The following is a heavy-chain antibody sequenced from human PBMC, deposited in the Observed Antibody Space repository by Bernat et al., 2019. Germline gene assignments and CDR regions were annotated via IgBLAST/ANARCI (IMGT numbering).Heavy chain of an antibody. J-gene: IGHJ4*02. Sequence: QVQLVESGGGVVQPGRSLRLSCAASGFTFSSYAMHWVRQAPGKGLEWVAVIWYDGSNKYYADSVKGRFTISRDNSKNTLYLQMNSLRAEDTAVYYCARGSGYFDYWGQGTLVTVSS. D-gene: IGHD3-10*01. CDR1: GFTFSSYA. V-gene: IGHV3-30*07. CDR3: ARGSGYFDY. CDR2: IWYDGSNK.